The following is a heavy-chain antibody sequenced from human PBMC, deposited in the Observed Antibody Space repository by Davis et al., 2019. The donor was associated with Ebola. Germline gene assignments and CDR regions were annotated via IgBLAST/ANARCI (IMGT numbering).Heavy chain of an antibody. J-gene: IGHJ6*02. D-gene: IGHD3-3*01. V-gene: IGHV4-34*01. CDR3: ARDYHYDFWSGYYYYGMDV. Sequence: SETLSLTCAVYGGSFSGYYWSWIRQPPGKGLEWIGEINHSGSTNYNPSLKSRVTISVDTSKNQFSLKLSSVTAADTAVYYCARDYHYDFWSGYYYYGMDVWGQGTTVTVSS. CDR1: GGSFSGYY. CDR2: INHSGST.